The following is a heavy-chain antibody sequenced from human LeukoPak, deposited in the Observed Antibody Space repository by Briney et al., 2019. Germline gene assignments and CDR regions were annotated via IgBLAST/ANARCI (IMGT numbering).Heavy chain of an antibody. CDR3: ARDGDGYNLD. CDR2: INSNNGDT. J-gene: IGHJ4*02. Sequence: ASVKVSCKASGYTFTGYYLHWVRQAPGQGLEWVGGINSNNGDTHYAQDFQGRVTMTRDTSISTAYMELSRLGSDDTAVYYCARDGDGYNLDWGQGTLVTVSS. CDR1: GYTFTGYY. V-gene: IGHV1-2*02. D-gene: IGHD5-24*01.